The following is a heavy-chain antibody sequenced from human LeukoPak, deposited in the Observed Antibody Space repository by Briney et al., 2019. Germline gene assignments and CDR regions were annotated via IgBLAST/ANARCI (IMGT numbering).Heavy chain of an antibody. CDR3: AKYISGSYYSFDY. CDR1: GFTFSSYA. D-gene: IGHD3-10*01. Sequence: TGGSLRLSCAASGFTFSSYAMAWVRQAPGKGLEWVSSISGGGGTTYYADSVKGRFTISRDNFKNTLFLQMNSLRAEDTAVYFCAKYISGSYYSFDYWGQGTLVTVSS. CDR2: ISGGGGTT. V-gene: IGHV3-23*01. J-gene: IGHJ4*02.